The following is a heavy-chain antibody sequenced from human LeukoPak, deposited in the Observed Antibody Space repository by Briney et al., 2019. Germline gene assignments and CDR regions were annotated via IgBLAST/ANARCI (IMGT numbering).Heavy chain of an antibody. V-gene: IGHV4-34*01. CDR3: ARGRYSGNWFDP. CDR1: GGSFSGCY. J-gene: IGHJ5*02. CDR2: INHSGST. D-gene: IGHD3-10*01. Sequence: PSETLSLTCAVYGGSFSGCYWSWIRQPPGKGLEWIGEINHSGSTNYNPSLKSRVTISVDTSKNQFSLKLSSVTAADTAVYYCARGRYSGNWFDPWGQGTLVTVSS.